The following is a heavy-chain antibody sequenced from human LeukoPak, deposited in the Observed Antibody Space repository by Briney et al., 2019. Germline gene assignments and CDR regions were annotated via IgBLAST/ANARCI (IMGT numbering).Heavy chain of an antibody. CDR1: GGSISSYY. V-gene: IGHV4-59*12. J-gene: IGHJ2*01. CDR2: IYYSGST. CDR3: ARDSREYCRGSTCYRLVYWYFDL. Sequence: SETLSLTCTVSGGSISSYYWSWIRQPPGKGLEWIGYIYYSGSTNYNPSLKSRVTISVDTSKNQFSLKLSSVTAADTAVYYCARDSREYCRGSTCYRLVYWYFDLWGRGTLVTVSS. D-gene: IGHD2-2*01.